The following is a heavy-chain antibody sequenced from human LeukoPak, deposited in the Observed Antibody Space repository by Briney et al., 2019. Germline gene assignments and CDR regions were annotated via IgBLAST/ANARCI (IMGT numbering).Heavy chain of an antibody. J-gene: IGHJ4*02. Sequence: PSETLSLTCTVSGGSISSYYWSWIRQPPGKGLEWIGYIYHSGSTYYNPSLKSRVTISVDRSKNQFSLKLSSVTAADTAVYYCARSLSSSGPSPFDYGGRETLVTVS. CDR2: IYHSGST. V-gene: IGHV4-59*12. D-gene: IGHD6-13*01. CDR3: ARSLSSSGPSPFDY. CDR1: GGSISSYY.